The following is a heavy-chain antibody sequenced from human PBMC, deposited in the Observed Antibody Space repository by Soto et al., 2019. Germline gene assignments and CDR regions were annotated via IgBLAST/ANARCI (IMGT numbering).Heavy chain of an antibody. J-gene: IGHJ3*02. CDR1: GFTFTRNS. Sequence: EVQLVESGGGLVQPGGSLRLSCAVSGFTFTRNSLNWVRQAPGKGLEWVSYITGSSSNINYEDSVKGRFTISRDNAKNSLYLQMNRLRAEDTAVYYCARDLHYAFDIWGQGTMVTVSS. CDR3: ARDLHYAFDI. CDR2: ITGSSSNI. V-gene: IGHV3-48*01.